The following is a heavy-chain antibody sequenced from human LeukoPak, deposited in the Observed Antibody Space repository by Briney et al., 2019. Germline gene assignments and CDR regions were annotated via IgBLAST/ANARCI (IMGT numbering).Heavy chain of an antibody. CDR1: GYTFTSYD. V-gene: IGHV1-8*01. CDR3: ARDRSEDSGSYQLMDC. CDR2: MNPNSGNT. D-gene: IGHD1-26*01. Sequence: ASVKVSCKASGYTFTSYDINWVRRATGQGLELMGWMNPNSGNTGYAQKFQGRVTLTRNTSISTAYMELSSLRSEDTAVYYCARDRSEDSGSYQLMDCWGQGTLVTVSS. J-gene: IGHJ4*02.